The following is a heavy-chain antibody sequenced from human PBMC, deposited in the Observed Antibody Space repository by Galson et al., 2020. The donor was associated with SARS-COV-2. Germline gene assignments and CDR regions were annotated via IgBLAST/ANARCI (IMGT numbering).Heavy chain of an antibody. D-gene: IGHD6-19*01. V-gene: IGHV4-34*01. CDR2: INHSGST. CDR1: GGSFSGYY. CDR3: SRGAYGSGWSGPTYYLAY. Sequence: SETLSLTCAVYGGSFSGYYWSWIRQPPGKGLEWIGEINHSGSTNYNPSLKSRVTISVDTSKNQFSLKLSSVTAADTAVYYCSRGAYGSGWSGPTYYLAYWGKGPLFTVPS. J-gene: IGHJ4*02.